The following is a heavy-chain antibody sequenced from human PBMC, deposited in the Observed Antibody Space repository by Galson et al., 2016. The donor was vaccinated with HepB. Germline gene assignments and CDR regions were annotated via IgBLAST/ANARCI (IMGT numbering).Heavy chain of an antibody. D-gene: IGHD2-15*01. Sequence: SLRLSCAVSGITVGINSMTWVRQVPGKGLEWVSVIYSGDNTYYEDDAKGSFFTSRDNYNNTLNLQMNNMRSDDTAVYYYAKDKGRGYCSGGNCDNLYLDYWGQGTLVTVSS. CDR3: AKDKGRGYCSGGNCDNLYLDY. V-gene: IGHV3-66*01. CDR1: GITVGINS. CDR2: IYSGDNT. J-gene: IGHJ4*02.